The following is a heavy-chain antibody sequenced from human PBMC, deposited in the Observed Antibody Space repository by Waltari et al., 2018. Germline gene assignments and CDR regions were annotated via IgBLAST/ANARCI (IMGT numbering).Heavy chain of an antibody. CDR3: ARGHRGSRPL. Sequence: EVRLVESGGALVQPGGSLRLSCAASGFPVSSDSMNWLRQAPGKGLEWVSVIYSGGSANYTDSVKGRFIVSRDNSRNTLYLQMNGLRADDTAIYYCARGHRGSRPLWGQGTLVTVSS. CDR2: IYSGGSA. J-gene: IGHJ4*02. V-gene: IGHV3-53*01. CDR1: GFPVSSDS. D-gene: IGHD3-10*01.